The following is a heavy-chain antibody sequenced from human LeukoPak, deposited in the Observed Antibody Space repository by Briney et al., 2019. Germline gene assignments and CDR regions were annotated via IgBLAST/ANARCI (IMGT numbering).Heavy chain of an antibody. CDR1: GYTLTSYD. CDR3: ARGPRRMTALY. V-gene: IGHV1-8*01. J-gene: IGHJ4*02. Sequence: ASVKVSCKASGYTLTSYDINWVRQATGQGLEWMGWMNPNSGNTGYAQKFQGRVTMTRNTSISTAYMELSSLRSEDTAVYYCARGPRRMTALYWGQGTLVIVSS. CDR2: MNPNSGNT. D-gene: IGHD2/OR15-2a*01.